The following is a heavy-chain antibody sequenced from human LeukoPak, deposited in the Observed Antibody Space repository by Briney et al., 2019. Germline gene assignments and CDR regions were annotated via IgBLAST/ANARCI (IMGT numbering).Heavy chain of an antibody. CDR2: IIGSGDNT. CDR1: GFTFSRYA. V-gene: IGHV3-23*01. D-gene: IGHD2-2*01. J-gene: IGHJ4*02. Sequence: HPGGSLRLSCEASGFTFSRYAMNWVRQTPGKGLEWVSGIIGSGDNTFYADSVKRRFTISRDNSKNTLYLQMNSLRAEDTAVYYCATRKGCSSTICYGLDYWGQGTLVTVSS. CDR3: ATRKGCSSTICYGLDY.